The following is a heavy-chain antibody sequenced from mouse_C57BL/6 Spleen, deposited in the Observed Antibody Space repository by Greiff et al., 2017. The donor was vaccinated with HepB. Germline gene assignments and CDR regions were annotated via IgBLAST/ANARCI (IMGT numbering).Heavy chain of an antibody. Sequence: VQLQQSGAELVKPGASVKLSCKASGYTFTSYWMHWVKQRPGQGLEWIGMIHPNSGSTNYNEKFKSKATLTVDKSSSTAYMQLSSLTSEDSAVYYCARRKDYSNYGYFDVWGTGTTVTVSS. J-gene: IGHJ1*03. D-gene: IGHD2-5*01. V-gene: IGHV1-64*01. CDR1: GYTFTSYW. CDR2: IHPNSGST. CDR3: ARRKDYSNYGYFDV.